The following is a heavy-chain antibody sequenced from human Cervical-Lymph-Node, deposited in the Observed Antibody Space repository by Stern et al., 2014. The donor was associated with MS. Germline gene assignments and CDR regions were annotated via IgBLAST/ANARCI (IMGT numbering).Heavy chain of an antibody. Sequence: QDQLVQSGPEVTKPGASVKVSCKTSGYIFTSYGISWVRQAPGQGLEWMGWIGAYNGDTNYAQKVQGRVTMTIDTSTNTAYMELRSLRSDDTAVYYCARDRGFAPDTFDFWGQGTVLSVSS. CDR3: ARDRGFAPDTFDF. CDR2: IGAYNGDT. V-gene: IGHV1-18*01. J-gene: IGHJ3*01. CDR1: GYIFTSYG. D-gene: IGHD1-14*01.